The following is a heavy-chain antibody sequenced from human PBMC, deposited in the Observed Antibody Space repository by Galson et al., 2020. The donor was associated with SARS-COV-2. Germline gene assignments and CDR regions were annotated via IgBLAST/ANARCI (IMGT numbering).Heavy chain of an antibody. D-gene: IGHD3-3*01. V-gene: IGHV2-5*01. J-gene: IGHJ4*02. Sequence: SGPTLVKPTQTLTLTCTFSGFSLTTSGVGVGWIRQPPGKALEWLALIYWNDDKRYSPSLKSRLTITKDTSKNQVVLTMTNMDPVDTATYFCAHSAPSSLTIFGVVIVKDYFDYWGQGTLVTVSS. CDR2: IYWNDDK. CDR3: AHSAPSSLTIFGVVIVKDYFDY. CDR1: GFSLTTSGVG.